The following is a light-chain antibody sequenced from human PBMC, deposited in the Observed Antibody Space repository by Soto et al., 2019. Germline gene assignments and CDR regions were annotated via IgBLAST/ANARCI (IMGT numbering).Light chain of an antibody. CDR2: DVS. Sequence: QSALTQPASVSGSPGQSITISCTGTSSDVGGYNYVSWYQQHPGKAPKLMIYDVSNRPSGVSNRFSGSKSGNTASLTISGLQAEDEADYYCRSYTSSRPSVFGRGTKVTVL. CDR3: RSYTSSRPSV. J-gene: IGLJ1*01. CDR1: SSDVGGYNY. V-gene: IGLV2-14*01.